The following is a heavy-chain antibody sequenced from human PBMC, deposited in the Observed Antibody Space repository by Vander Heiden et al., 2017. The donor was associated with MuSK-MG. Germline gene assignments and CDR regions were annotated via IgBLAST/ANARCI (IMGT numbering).Heavy chain of an antibody. D-gene: IGHD3-10*01. J-gene: IGHJ5*02. CDR3: ARESRYGSGGFDP. CDR2: LYPSGST. Sequence: QVQLQESGPGLVKPSETLSLTCLVSGVSISSYYWSWIRQPAGKGLEWIGRLYPSGSTNYNPSLKSRLIMSVDTSKNQFSLKLRYMTAADTAVYYCARESRYGSGGFDPWGQGTLVTVSS. V-gene: IGHV4-4*07. CDR1: GVSISSYY.